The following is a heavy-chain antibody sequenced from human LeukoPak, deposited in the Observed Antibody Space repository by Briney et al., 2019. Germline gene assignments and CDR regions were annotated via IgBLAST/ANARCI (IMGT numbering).Heavy chain of an antibody. J-gene: IGHJ4*02. CDR1: GFTFSSYA. D-gene: IGHD3-10*01. Sequence: GGSLRLSCAASGFTFSSYAMSWVRQAPGKGLEWVSAISGSGGSTYYADSVKGRFTISRDNSKNTLYLQMNSLRAEDTAVYYCAKDQPVRGVIIDYFDYWGQGTLVTVSS. V-gene: IGHV3-23*01. CDR3: AKDQPVRGVIIDYFDY. CDR2: ISGSGGST.